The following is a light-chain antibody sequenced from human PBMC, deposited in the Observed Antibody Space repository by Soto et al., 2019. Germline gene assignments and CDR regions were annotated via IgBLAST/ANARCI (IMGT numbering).Light chain of an antibody. J-gene: IGKJ2*01. CDR1: QSISSY. CDR2: AAS. CDR3: QQSHSTPFT. V-gene: IGKV1-39*01. Sequence: DIQMTQSPSSLSASVGDRVTITCRASQSISSYLNWYQQKPGKAPKLLIYAASSLQSGVPSRFSGSGSGTEFTLTISSLQHEDFATYYCQQSHSTPFTFGQGTKLEIK.